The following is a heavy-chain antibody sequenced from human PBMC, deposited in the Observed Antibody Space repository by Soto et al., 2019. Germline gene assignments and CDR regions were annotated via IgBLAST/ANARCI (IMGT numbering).Heavy chain of an antibody. J-gene: IGHJ6*03. CDR1: GYTFTSYD. Sequence: ASVKVSCKASGYTFTSYDINWVRQATGQGLEWMGWMNPNSGNTGYAQKFQGRVTMTRNTSISTAYMELSSLRSEDTAVYYCARGRGVVVVAAIAYYYYYMDVWGKGTTVT. V-gene: IGHV1-8*01. CDR3: ARGRGVVVVAAIAYYYYYMDV. CDR2: MNPNSGNT. D-gene: IGHD2-15*01.